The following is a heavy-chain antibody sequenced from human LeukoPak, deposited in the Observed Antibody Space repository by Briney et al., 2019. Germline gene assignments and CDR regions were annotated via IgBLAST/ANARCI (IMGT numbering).Heavy chain of an antibody. Sequence: GGSLRLSCAASGFTFSDYYLSWIRQAPGKGLEWVSYISSSGSTIYYADSVKGRFTISRDNAKNSLYLQMNSLRAEDTAVYYCASLGGATVSYYYGMDVWGQGTTVTVSS. J-gene: IGHJ6*02. D-gene: IGHD3-16*01. CDR1: GFTFSDYY. CDR3: ASLGGATVSYYYGMDV. CDR2: ISSSGSTI. V-gene: IGHV3-11*01.